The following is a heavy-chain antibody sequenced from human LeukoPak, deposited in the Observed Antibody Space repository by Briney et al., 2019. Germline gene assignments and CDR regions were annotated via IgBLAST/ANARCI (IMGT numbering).Heavy chain of an antibody. Sequence: TSSETLSLTCTVSGGYIISSSYYWGWIRQPPGKGLEWIGTISYSGSTYYNPSLKSRVTMSVDTSKNQFSLKLSSVTAADTAVYYCARRGYDSRYYSYYMDVWGKGTTVTVSS. CDR3: ARRGYDSRYYSYYMDV. CDR1: GGYIISSSYY. CDR2: ISYSGST. J-gene: IGHJ6*03. V-gene: IGHV4-39*01. D-gene: IGHD5-12*01.